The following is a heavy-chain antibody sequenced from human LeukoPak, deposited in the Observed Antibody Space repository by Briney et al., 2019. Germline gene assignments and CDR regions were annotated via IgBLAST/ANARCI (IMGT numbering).Heavy chain of an antibody. Sequence: GGSLRLSCAASGFTFSSYGMHWVRQAPGKGLEWVAFIRYDGSNKYYADSVKGRFTISRDNAKNSLYLQMNSLTVEDTAVYYRVRGAPHLASPYYYMDVWGKGATVPVSS. CDR3: VRGAPHLASPYYYMDV. CDR2: IRYDGSNK. V-gene: IGHV3-30*02. D-gene: IGHD3-16*01. CDR1: GFTFSSYG. J-gene: IGHJ6*03.